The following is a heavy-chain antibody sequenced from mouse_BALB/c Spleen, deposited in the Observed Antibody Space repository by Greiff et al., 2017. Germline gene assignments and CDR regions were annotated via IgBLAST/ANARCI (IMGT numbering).Heavy chain of an antibody. Sequence: VQLQQSGAELMKPGASVKISCKATGYTFSSYWIEWVKQRPGHGLEWIGEILPGSGSTNYNEKFKGKATFTADTSSNTAYMQLSSLTSEDSAVYYCAREGTTARVAYWGQGTLVTVSA. CDR2: ILPGSGST. D-gene: IGHD1-2*01. CDR1: GYTFSSYW. V-gene: IGHV1-9*01. CDR3: AREGTTARVAY. J-gene: IGHJ3*01.